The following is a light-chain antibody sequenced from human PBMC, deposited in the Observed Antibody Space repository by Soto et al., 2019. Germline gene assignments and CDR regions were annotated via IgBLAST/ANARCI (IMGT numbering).Light chain of an antibody. J-gene: IGKJ4*01. CDR2: GAS. Sequence: EIVLTQSPGTLSLSPGARATLSCRASQSVSSSNLAWYQQKPGQAPRLLIYGASSRATGIPDRFSGGGSGTDFTLTISRLEPEDFAVYYCQQYNNWPPLTFGGGTKVDIK. V-gene: IGKV3-20*01. CDR3: QQYNNWPPLT. CDR1: QSVSSSN.